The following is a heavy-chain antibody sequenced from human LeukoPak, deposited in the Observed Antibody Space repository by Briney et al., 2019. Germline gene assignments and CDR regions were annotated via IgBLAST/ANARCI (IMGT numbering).Heavy chain of an antibody. CDR1: GYTFTSYD. CDR2: MNPNSGNT. Sequence: ASVKVSCKASGYTFTSYDINWVRQATGQGLEWIGWMNPNSGNTGYAQKFQGRVTMTRDTSISTAYMELSRLRSDDTAVYYCARSRGIAAAGTPSYYFDYWGQGTLVTVSS. D-gene: IGHD6-13*01. CDR3: ARSRGIAAAGTPSYYFDY. V-gene: IGHV1-8*01. J-gene: IGHJ4*02.